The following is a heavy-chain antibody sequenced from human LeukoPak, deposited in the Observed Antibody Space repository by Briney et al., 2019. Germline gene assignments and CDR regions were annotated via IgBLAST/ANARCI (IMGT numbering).Heavy chain of an antibody. CDR3: AREAGDSSGWYNWFDP. CDR2: IKQDGSEK. D-gene: IGHD6-19*01. V-gene: IGHV3-7*01. J-gene: IGHJ5*02. CDR1: GFPFSSYS. Sequence: PGGSLRLSCAASGFPFSSYSMTWVRQAPGKGREWVANIKQDGSEKNYVDSVKGRFTISRDNAKNSLYLQMNSLRAEDTAVYYCAREAGDSSGWYNWFDPWGQGTLVTVSS.